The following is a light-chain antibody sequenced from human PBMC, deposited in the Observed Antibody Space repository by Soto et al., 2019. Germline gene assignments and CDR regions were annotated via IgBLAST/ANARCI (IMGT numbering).Light chain of an antibody. Sequence: AIQLTQSPSSLSASVGDRVTITCRASEAIRSALGWYQQKPGKVPKLLIYDASILHSGVPSRFSGSGSGTDFTLTISSLQPEDFATYYCQLDIRYFWAFGQGTKV. CDR3: QLDIRYFWA. V-gene: IGKV1-6*01. J-gene: IGKJ1*01. CDR1: EAIRSA. CDR2: DAS.